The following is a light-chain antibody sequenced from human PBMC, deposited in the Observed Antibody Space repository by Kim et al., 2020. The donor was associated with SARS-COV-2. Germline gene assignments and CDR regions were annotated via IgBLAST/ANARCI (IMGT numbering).Light chain of an antibody. Sequence: QSALTQPRSVSGSPGQSVTIYCTGTSSDVGGYNYVSWYQQHPGKAPKLMIYYVSKRPSGVPDRFSGSKSGNTASLTVSGLQAEDEADYYCCSYAGSYTVVFGGGTQLTVL. V-gene: IGLV2-11*01. CDR3: CSYAGSYTVV. CDR1: SSDVGGYNY. J-gene: IGLJ2*01. CDR2: YVS.